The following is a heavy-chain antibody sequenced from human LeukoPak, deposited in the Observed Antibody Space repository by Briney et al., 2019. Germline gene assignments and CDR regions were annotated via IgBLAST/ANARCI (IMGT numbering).Heavy chain of an antibody. CDR1: GFTFSSYS. D-gene: IGHD6-6*01. Sequence: KPGGSLRLSCAASGFTFSSYSMNWVRQAPGKGLEWVSSISSSSSYIYYADSVKGRFTISRDNAKNSLYLQMNSLRAEDTAVYYCARCSSSRRFGGGFDYWGQGTLVTVSS. J-gene: IGHJ4*02. CDR3: ARCSSSRRFGGGFDY. V-gene: IGHV3-21*01. CDR2: ISSSSSYI.